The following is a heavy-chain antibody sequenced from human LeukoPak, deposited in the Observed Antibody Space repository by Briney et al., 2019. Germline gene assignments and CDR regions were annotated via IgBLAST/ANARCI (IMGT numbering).Heavy chain of an antibody. CDR1: GFTFSSYA. J-gene: IGHJ4*02. CDR2: ISYDGSNK. CDR3: ARGWDIVVVVAAEFDY. Sequence: GGSLRLSCAASGFTFSSYAMHWVRQAPGKGLEWVAVISYDGSNKYYADSVKGRFTISRDNSKNTLYLQMNSLRAEDTAVYYCARGWDIVVVVAAEFDYWGQGTLVTVSS. D-gene: IGHD2-15*01. V-gene: IGHV3-30*04.